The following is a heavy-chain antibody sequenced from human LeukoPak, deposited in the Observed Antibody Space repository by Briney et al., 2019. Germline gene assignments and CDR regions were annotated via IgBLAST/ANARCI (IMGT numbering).Heavy chain of an antibody. CDR3: ARARRQLLWFGELPYYYGMDV. V-gene: IGHV4-59*01. CDR2: IYYSGST. D-gene: IGHD3-10*01. J-gene: IGHJ6*01. CDR1: GGSISSYY. Sequence: SETLSLTCTVSGGSISSYYWSWIRQPPGKGLEWIGYIYYSGSTTYNPPLKRRGTKSTDTSKNQFSLKLISGPASDTAVYYCARARRQLLWFGELPYYYGMDVWGQGTTVTVSS.